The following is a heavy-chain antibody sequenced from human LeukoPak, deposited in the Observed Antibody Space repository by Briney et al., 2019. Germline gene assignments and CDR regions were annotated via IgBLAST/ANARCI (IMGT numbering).Heavy chain of an antibody. D-gene: IGHD3-9*01. CDR2: ISGDGGST. CDR3: AKESYEILTGPTFDX. CDR1: GFTFDDYA. J-gene: IGHJ4*02. Sequence: PGGSLRLSCAASGFTFDDYAMHWVRQAPGKGLEWVSLISGDGGSTYYADSVKGRFTISRDNSKNSLYLQMNSLRTEDTALYYCAKESYEILTGPTFDXWGQGTLVTV. V-gene: IGHV3-43*02.